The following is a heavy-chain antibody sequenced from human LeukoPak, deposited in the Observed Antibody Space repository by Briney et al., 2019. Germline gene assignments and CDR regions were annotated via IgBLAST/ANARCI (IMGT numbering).Heavy chain of an antibody. CDR3: ARVLYYYDSTGYYPDY. D-gene: IGHD3-22*01. CDR1: GYTFTSYG. Sequence: ASLKVSCKASGYTFTSYGISWVRQAPGHGLEWMGWISAYNGNTNYAQKLQGRVTMTTDTSTSTAYMELRSLRSDDTAVYYCARVLYYYDSTGYYPDYWGQGTLVTVSS. CDR2: ISAYNGNT. J-gene: IGHJ4*02. V-gene: IGHV1-18*01.